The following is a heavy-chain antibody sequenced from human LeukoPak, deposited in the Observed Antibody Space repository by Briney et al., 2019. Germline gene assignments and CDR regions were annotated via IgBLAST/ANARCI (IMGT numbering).Heavy chain of an antibody. D-gene: IGHD6-13*01. V-gene: IGHV1-2*02. CDR3: ARDQHPRIAAVGTLDY. CDR1: GYTFTGYY. J-gene: IGHJ4*02. CDR2: INPNSGGT. Sequence: GASVKVSCKASGYTFTGYYMHWVRQAPGQGLEWMGWINPNSGGTNYAQKFQGRVTMTRDTSISTAYMELSRLRSDDTAVYYCARDQHPRIAAVGTLDYWGQGTLVTVSS.